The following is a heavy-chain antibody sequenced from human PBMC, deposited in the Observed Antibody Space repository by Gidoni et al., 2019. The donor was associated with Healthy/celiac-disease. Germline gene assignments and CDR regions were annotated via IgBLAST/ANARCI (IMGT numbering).Heavy chain of an antibody. V-gene: IGHV4-59*01. D-gene: IGHD6-13*01. Sequence: QVQLQESGPGLVKPSETLSLTCTVSGGSISSYYWSWIRQPPGKGLEWIGYIYYSGSTNYNPSLKSRVTISVDTSKNQFSLKLSSVTAADTAVYYCARGLAAAGSDYFDYWGQGTLVTVSS. CDR2: IYYSGST. J-gene: IGHJ4*02. CDR3: ARGLAAAGSDYFDY. CDR1: GGSISSYY.